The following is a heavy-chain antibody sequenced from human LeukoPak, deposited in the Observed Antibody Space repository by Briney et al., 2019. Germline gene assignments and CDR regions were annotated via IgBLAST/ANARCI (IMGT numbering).Heavy chain of an antibody. Sequence: GGSLRLSCTASGCTFGDYAMSWFRQAPGKGLEWVGFIRSKAYGGTTEYVASVKDRFTISRDDSKSITYLQTNSLRAEDTAVYYCAREVRANDYYYGMDVWGQGTTVTVSS. CDR3: AREVRANDYYYGMDV. V-gene: IGHV3-49*03. CDR2: IRSKAYGGTT. CDR1: GCTFGDYA. J-gene: IGHJ6*02. D-gene: IGHD1-1*01.